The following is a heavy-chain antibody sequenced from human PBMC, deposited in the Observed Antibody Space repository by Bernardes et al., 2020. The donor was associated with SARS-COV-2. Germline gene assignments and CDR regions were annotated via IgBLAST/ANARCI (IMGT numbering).Heavy chain of an antibody. Sequence: ASVKVSCKASDYTFISYGINWVRQAPGQGLEWMGWVSTNYGNTNYAHKFHARVSMTTDISTTTAYLELRSLTSDDTAVYYCARDYSRRSIWNRNGMDVWGQGTTVIVSS. D-gene: IGHD1-20*01. CDR2: VSTNYGNT. CDR3: ARDYSRRSIWNRNGMDV. V-gene: IGHV1-18*04. J-gene: IGHJ6*02. CDR1: DYTFISYG.